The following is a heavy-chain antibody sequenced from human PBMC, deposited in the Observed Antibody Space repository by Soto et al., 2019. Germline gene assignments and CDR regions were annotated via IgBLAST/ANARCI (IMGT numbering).Heavy chain of an antibody. J-gene: IGHJ6*02. Sequence: PSETLSLTCTVSGGSISTNYWSWIRQPPGKGLEWIGYIYYSGNTNYNPSLKSRVTISVDTSKNQFSLKLTSVTAADTAVYYCAAIPDGYITMVRGVISGPRAHGMDVWGQGTTVTVSS. V-gene: IGHV4-59*08. CDR2: IYYSGNT. D-gene: IGHD3-10*01. CDR3: AAIPDGYITMVRGVISGPRAHGMDV. CDR1: GGSISTNY.